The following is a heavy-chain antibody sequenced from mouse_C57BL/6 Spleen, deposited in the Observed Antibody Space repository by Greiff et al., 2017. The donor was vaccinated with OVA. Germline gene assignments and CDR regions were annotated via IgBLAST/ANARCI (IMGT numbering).Heavy chain of an antibody. CDR2: ISSGSSTI. Sequence: EVQVVESGGGFVKPGGSLKLSCAASGFTFSDYGMHWVRQAPEKGLEWVAYISSGSSTIYYAYTVTGRFTIARDNAKNTLFLQMTRLRSEDTAMYYSARVRTAQATFSYWGQGTLVTVSA. J-gene: IGHJ3*01. CDR3: ARVRTAQATFSY. V-gene: IGHV5-17*01. D-gene: IGHD3-2*02. CDR1: GFTFSDYG.